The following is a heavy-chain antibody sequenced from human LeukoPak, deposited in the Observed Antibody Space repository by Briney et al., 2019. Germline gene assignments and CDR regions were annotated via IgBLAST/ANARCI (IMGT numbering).Heavy chain of an antibody. V-gene: IGHV3-48*01. CDR3: AKLGGGDCY. CDR2: ISSTSSTI. Sequence: QPGGSLRLSCAASGFTFTSYSMNWVRQAPGKGLEWISYISSTSSTIYYADSVKGRFTISRDNSKNTLYLQMNSLRAEDTAVYYCAKLGGGDCYWGQGTLVTVSS. D-gene: IGHD2-21*01. J-gene: IGHJ4*02. CDR1: GFTFTSYS.